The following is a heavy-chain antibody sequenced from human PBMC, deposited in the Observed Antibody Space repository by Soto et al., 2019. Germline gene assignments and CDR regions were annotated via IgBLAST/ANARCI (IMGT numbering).Heavy chain of an antibody. CDR1: GFTFSSYG. D-gene: IGHD6-13*01. Sequence: GGSLRLSCAASGFTFSSYGMHWVRQAPGKGLEWVAVIWYDGSNKYYADSVKGRFTISGDNSKNTLYLQMNSLRAEDTAVYYCARQETAAGPYYFDYWGQGTLVTVSS. J-gene: IGHJ4*02. CDR2: IWYDGSNK. CDR3: ARQETAAGPYYFDY. V-gene: IGHV3-33*01.